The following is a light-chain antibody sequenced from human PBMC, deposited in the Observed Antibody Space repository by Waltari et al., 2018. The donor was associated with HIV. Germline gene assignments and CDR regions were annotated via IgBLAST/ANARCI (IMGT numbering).Light chain of an antibody. V-gene: IGLV2-14*01. CDR1: GSDVGTSDY. J-gene: IGLJ2*01. Sequence: SALTQPASVSGSPGQSITISCSGTGSDVGTSDYVAWYQQHPGKAPKLLIYEVFNRPSGISNRFSGSKSGNTASLTVSGLRTEDEADYYCTSYTTSTTLIFGGGTTVTVL. CDR3: TSYTTSTTLI. CDR2: EVF.